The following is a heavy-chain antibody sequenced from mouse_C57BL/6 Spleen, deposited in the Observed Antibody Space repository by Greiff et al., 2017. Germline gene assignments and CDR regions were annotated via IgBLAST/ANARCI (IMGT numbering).Heavy chain of an antibody. CDR1: GFTFTDYY. J-gene: IGHJ2*01. V-gene: IGHV7-3*01. Sequence: EVHLVESGGGLVQPGGSLSLSCAASGFTFTDYYMSWVRQPPGKALEWLGFIRNKANGHTTEYSASVKGRFTISRDNSQSILYLQVYALRAEDSATYYCARYGDYWGQGTTLTVSS. CDR3: ARYGDY. CDR2: IRNKANGHTT.